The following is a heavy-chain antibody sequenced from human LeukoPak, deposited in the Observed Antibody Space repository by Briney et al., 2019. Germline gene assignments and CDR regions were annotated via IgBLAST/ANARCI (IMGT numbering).Heavy chain of an antibody. CDR1: GYTLTELS. J-gene: IGHJ3*01. D-gene: IGHD3-22*01. V-gene: IGHV1-24*01. CDR3: ATEGGYYDSSGYRHAFDF. Sequence: ASVKVSCKVSGYTLTELSMHWVRQAPGKGLEWMGGFDPEDGETIYAQKFQGRVTMTEDTSTDTAYMELSSLRSEDTAVYYCATEGGYYDSSGYRHAFDFWGHGTMVTVSS. CDR2: FDPEDGET.